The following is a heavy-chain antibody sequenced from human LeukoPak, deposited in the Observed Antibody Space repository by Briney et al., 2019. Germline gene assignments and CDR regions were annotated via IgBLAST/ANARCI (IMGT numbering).Heavy chain of an antibody. CDR1: GFTFSSYA. V-gene: IGHV3-23*01. Sequence: TGGSLRLSCAASGFTFSSYAMSWVRQAPGKGLEWVSSIFPSGGEIHYADSVRGRFTISRDNSKSTLSLQMNSLRVEDTAIYYCATYRQVLLPFESWGQGTLVTVSS. J-gene: IGHJ4*02. CDR2: IFPSGGEI. CDR3: ATYRQVLLPFES. D-gene: IGHD5-18*01.